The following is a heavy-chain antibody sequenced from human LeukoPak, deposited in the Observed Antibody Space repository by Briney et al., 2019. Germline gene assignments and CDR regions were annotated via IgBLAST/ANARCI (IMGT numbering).Heavy chain of an antibody. Sequence: PGGSLRLSCAASGFTFSSYWMHWVRQAPGKGLVWVSRINSDGSSTSYADSVKGRFTISRDNAKNTLYLQMNSLRAEDTAVYYCARVVTAMVNAWAFDIWGQGTMVTVSS. D-gene: IGHD5-18*01. CDR3: ARVVTAMVNAWAFDI. CDR1: GFTFSSYW. J-gene: IGHJ3*02. V-gene: IGHV3-74*01. CDR2: INSDGSST.